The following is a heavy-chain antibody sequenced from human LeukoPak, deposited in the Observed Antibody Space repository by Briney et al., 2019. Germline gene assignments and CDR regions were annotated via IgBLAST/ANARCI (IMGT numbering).Heavy chain of an antibody. CDR1: GGSISSYY. V-gene: IGHV4-59*01. J-gene: IGHJ5*02. Sequence: KPSETLSLTCTVSGGSISSYYWSWIRQPPGKGLEWIGYIYYSGSTNYNPSLKGRVTISVDTSKNQFSLKLSSVTAADTAVYYCASTGPSRVRWFDPWGQGTLVTVSS. CDR3: ASTGPSRVRWFDP. CDR2: IYYSGST. D-gene: IGHD2-8*02.